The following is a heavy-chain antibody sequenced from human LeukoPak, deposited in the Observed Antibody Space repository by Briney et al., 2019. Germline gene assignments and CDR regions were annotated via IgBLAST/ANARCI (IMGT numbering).Heavy chain of an antibody. CDR2: ISSNGGST. D-gene: IGHD1-26*01. Sequence: GGSLRLSCPASGFTFSSYAMHWVRQAPGKGLEYVSAISSNGGSTYYANSVKGRFTISRDNSKNTLYLQMGSLRAEDMAVYYCAREGAGEGAFDYWGQGTLVTVSS. J-gene: IGHJ4*02. V-gene: IGHV3-64*01. CDR3: AREGAGEGAFDY. CDR1: GFTFSSYA.